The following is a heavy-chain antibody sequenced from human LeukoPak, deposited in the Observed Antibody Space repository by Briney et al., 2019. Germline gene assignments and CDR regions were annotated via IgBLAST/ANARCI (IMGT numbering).Heavy chain of an antibody. J-gene: IGHJ4*02. CDR1: GYTFTVYY. CDR3: AIVVVPAAIGGGY. Sequence: ASVKVSCKASGYTFTVYYMHWVRQAPGQGLEWMGRINPNSGGTNYAQKFQGRVTMTRDTSIGTAYMELSRLRSDDTAVYYCAIVVVPAAIGGGYWGQGTLVTVSS. V-gene: IGHV1-2*06. CDR2: INPNSGGT. D-gene: IGHD2-2*01.